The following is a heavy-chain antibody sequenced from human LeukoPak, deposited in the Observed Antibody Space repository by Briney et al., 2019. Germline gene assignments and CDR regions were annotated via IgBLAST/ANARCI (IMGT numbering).Heavy chain of an antibody. D-gene: IGHD3-16*01. Sequence: SETLSLTCTVSGGSIITRSYYWGWIRRPPGKGLEWLGTISDTGSTYYNPSHKSRVTMSVDTSKNQFSLKLSSVTAADTAVYYCARDANYHDSDAYYDALDIWGQGTLVTVSS. CDR1: GGSIITRSYY. V-gene: IGHV4-39*07. J-gene: IGHJ3*02. CDR3: ARDANYHDSDAYYDALDI. CDR2: ISDTGST.